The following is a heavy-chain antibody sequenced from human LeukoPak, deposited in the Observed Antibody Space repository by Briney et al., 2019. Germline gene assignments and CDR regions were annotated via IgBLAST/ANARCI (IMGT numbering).Heavy chain of an antibody. CDR3: ASILRFI. D-gene: IGHD3-3*01. J-gene: IGHJ3*02. CDR2: INHSGNT. V-gene: IGHV4-34*01. CDR1: GGSFSGRY. Sequence: SETLSLTCAVYGGSFSGRYWSWIRQPPGKGLEWIGEINHSGNTNYNPSLKSRVTISVDTSKNQFSLKLSSVTAADTAVYYCASILRFIWVPGTMVTVSS.